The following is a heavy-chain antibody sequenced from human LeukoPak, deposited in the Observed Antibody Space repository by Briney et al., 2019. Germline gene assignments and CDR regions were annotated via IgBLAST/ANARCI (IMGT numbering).Heavy chain of an antibody. CDR3: ARDRHIAAAVYYYYMDV. J-gene: IGHJ6*03. Sequence: ASVKVSCKASGYTFTSYIISWVRQAPGQGLEWMGWISAYNGNTDYAQRVQGRVTMTTDTSTSTAYMELRSLRSDDTAVYYCARDRHIAAAVYYYYMDVWGKGTPVTVSS. CDR1: GYTFTSYI. D-gene: IGHD6-13*01. CDR2: ISAYNGNT. V-gene: IGHV1-18*01.